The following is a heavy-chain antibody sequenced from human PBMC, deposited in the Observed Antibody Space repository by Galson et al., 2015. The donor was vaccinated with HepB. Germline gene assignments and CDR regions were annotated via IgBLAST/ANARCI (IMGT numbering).Heavy chain of an antibody. V-gene: IGHV3-74*01. CDR2: INSDGSST. CDR3: ARVDTAMVSAANFDY. J-gene: IGHJ4*02. Sequence: SLRLSCAASGFTFSSYWVHWVRQAPGKGLVWVSRINSDGSSTSYADSVKGRFTISRDNAKNTLYLQMNSLRAEDTAVYYCARVDTAMVSAANFDYWGQGTLVTVSS. CDR1: GFTFSSYW. D-gene: IGHD5-18*01.